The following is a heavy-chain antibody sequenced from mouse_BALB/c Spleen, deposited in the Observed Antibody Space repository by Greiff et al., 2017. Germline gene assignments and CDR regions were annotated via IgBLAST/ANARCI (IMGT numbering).Heavy chain of an antibody. D-gene: IGHD1-2*01. V-gene: IGHV5-4*02. CDR3: ARSSTTATPMDY. Sequence: EVMLVESGGGLVKPGGSLKLSYAASGFTFSDYYMYWVRQTPEKRLEWVATISDGGSYTYYPDSVKGRFTISRDNAKNNLYLQMSSLKSEDTAMYYCARSSTTATPMDYWGQGTSVTVSS. CDR2: ISDGGSYT. J-gene: IGHJ4*01. CDR1: GFTFSDYY.